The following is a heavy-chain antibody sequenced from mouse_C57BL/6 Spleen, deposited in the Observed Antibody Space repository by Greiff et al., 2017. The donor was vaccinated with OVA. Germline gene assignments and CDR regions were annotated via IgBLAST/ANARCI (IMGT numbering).Heavy chain of an antibody. CDR1: GYSFTGYY. V-gene: IGHV1-42*01. D-gene: IGHD1-1*01. CDR3: ARRLREDYCDY. J-gene: IGHJ2*01. Sequence: EVQLQQSGPELVKPGASVKISCKASGYSFTGYYMNWVKQSPEKSLEWIGEINPSTGGTTYNQKFKAKATLTVDKSSSTAYMQLKSLTSEDSAVYYCARRLREDYCDYWGQGTTLTVSS. CDR2: INPSTGGT.